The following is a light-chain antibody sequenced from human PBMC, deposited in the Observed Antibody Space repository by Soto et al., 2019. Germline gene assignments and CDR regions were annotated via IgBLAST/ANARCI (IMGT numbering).Light chain of an antibody. CDR3: QTWGTGIVV. CDR1: SGHSSYA. CDR2: VNSDGSH. Sequence: QLVLTQSPSASASLGASVKVTCTLSSGHSSYAIAWHQQQPDKGPRYLMKVNSDGSHTKGDGIPDRFSGSSSGTERYLTISSLQSEDEADYYCQTWGTGIVVFGGGTKVTVL. V-gene: IGLV4-69*01. J-gene: IGLJ2*01.